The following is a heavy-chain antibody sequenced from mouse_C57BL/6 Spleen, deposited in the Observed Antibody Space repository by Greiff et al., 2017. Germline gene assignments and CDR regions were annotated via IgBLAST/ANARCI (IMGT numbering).Heavy chain of an antibody. CDR1: GYTFTSYW. D-gene: IGHD1-1*01. Sequence: VKLQQPGAELVMPGASVKLSCKTSGYTFTSYWMHWVKQRPGQGLEWIGEIDPSDSYTNYNQKFKGKSTLTVDKSSSTAYMQLSSLTSEDSAVYYCARRGFTTVVARNYFDYWGQGTTLTVSS. V-gene: IGHV1-69*01. CDR3: ARRGFTTVVARNYFDY. CDR2: IDPSDSYT. J-gene: IGHJ2*01.